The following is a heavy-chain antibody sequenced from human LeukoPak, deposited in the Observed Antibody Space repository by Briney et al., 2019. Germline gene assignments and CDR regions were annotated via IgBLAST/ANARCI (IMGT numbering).Heavy chain of an antibody. CDR2: ISGSGGST. D-gene: IGHD3-3*01. CDR1: GFTFSSYA. CDR3: VWAKDGFFDAFDI. J-gene: IGHJ3*02. V-gene: IGHV3-23*01. Sequence: PGGSLRLSCAASGFTFSSYAMSWVRQAPGKGLEWVSAISGSGGSTYYADSVKGRFTISRDNSKNTLYLQMNSLRAEDTAVYYCVWAKDGFFDAFDIWGQGTMVTVSS.